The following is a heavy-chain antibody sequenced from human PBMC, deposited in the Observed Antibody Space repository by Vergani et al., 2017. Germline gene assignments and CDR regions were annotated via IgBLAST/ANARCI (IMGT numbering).Heavy chain of an antibody. J-gene: IGHJ3*02. CDR2: INPSGGST. Sequence: QVQLVQSGAEVKKPGASGKVSCKASGYTFTSYYMHWVRQAPGQGLEWMGIINPSGGSTSYAQKFQGRVTMTRDTSTSTVYMELSSLRSEDTAVYYCAXVDSIRTRDWAFDIWGQGTMVTVSS. V-gene: IGHV1-46*03. D-gene: IGHD2-2*02. CDR3: AXVDSIRTRDWAFDI. CDR1: GYTFTSYY.